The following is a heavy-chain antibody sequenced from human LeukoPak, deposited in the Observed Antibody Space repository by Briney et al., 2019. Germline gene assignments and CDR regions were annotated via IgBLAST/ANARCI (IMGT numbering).Heavy chain of an antibody. J-gene: IGHJ3*02. CDR1: GFTVSSNY. CDR3: ARVRLPDYGDYGAFDI. V-gene: IGHV3-53*01. D-gene: IGHD4-17*01. Sequence: GGSLRLSCAASGFTVSSNYMSWVRQAPGKGLEWVSVIYSGGSTYYADSVKGRFTISRDNSKNTLYLQMNSLRAEDTAVYYCARVRLPDYGDYGAFDIWGQGTMVTVSS. CDR2: IYSGGST.